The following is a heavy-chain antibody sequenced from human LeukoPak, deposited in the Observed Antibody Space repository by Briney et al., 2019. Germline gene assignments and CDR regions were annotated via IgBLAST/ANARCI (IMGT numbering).Heavy chain of an antibody. CDR3: ARSRDSSGWYPFQH. CDR2: IYSGGRTEYP. CDR1: GSSVSSNY. V-gene: IGHV3-53*01. D-gene: IGHD6-19*01. Sequence: GGSLRLSCAASGSSVSSNYMSWVRQAPGKGPEWVSVIYSGGRTEYPEYADSVKGRFTISRDKSKNTLYLQVNSLRAEDTAVYYCARSRDSSGWYPFQHWGQGTLVTVSS. J-gene: IGHJ1*01.